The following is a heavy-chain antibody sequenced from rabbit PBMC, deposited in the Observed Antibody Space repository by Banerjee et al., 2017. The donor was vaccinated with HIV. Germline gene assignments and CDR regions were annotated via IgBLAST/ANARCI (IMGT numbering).Heavy chain of an antibody. CDR2: IYAGSRCSA. V-gene: IGHV1S45*01. D-gene: IGHD2-1*01. J-gene: IGHJ4*01. CDR1: GFDFSSNE. Sequence: LEESGGGLVKPEGSLTLTCKASGFDFSSNEICWVRQAPGKGLEWIGTIYAGSRCSAYYACWVNGRFTISKTSSTTVTLQMTSLTAADTATYFCARDRDLTLDLWGSGTFFSVS. CDR3: ARDRDLTLDL.